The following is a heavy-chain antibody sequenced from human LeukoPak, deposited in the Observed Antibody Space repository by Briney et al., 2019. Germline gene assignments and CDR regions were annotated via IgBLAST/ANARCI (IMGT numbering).Heavy chain of an antibody. D-gene: IGHD3-3*01. CDR1: GFAFSNFA. J-gene: IGHJ6*03. V-gene: IGHV3-23*01. CDR3: AKMEGQRLYDYCMDV. Sequence: GGSLRLSCAASGFAFSNFAMRWVRQAPAKGLEWVSAMSGSGYYTYYVESVKGRFTISRDNSKNTLYLHMNSLRADDTAVYYCAKMEGQRLYDYCMDVWGRGTTVTVSS. CDR2: MSGSGYYT.